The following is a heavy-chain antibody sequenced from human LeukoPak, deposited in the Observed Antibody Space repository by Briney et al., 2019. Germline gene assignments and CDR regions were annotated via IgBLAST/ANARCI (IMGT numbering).Heavy chain of an antibody. D-gene: IGHD1-20*01. CDR1: GGSISSYY. CDR2: IYHDGRI. Sequence: SETLSLTCTVSGGSISSYYWSWIRQPPGKGLEWIGSIYHDGRIDYNPSLKSRVTISRDTSNDQFSLKLSSVTPADTAMYYCARDTSPGITGTYWGQGTLVTVSS. V-gene: IGHV4-59*12. J-gene: IGHJ4*02. CDR3: ARDTSPGITGTY.